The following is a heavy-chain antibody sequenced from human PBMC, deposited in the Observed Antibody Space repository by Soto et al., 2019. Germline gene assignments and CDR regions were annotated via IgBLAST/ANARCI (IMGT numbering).Heavy chain of an antibody. D-gene: IGHD6-6*01. Sequence: SQTLSITCAISGDSVSSNSAAWNWIRQSPSRGLEWLGRTYYRTKWYNDYAVSVKSRITINPDTSKNQYSLQLNSVTPEDTAVYYCARVRGVGLEYSSSRSAFDIWGQGTRVTVSS. CDR3: ARVRGVGLEYSSSRSAFDI. CDR2: TYYRTKWYN. CDR1: GDSVSSNSAA. J-gene: IGHJ3*02. V-gene: IGHV6-1*01.